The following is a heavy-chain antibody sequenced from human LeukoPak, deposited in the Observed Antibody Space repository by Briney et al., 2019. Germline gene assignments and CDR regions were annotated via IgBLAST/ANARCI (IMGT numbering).Heavy chain of an antibody. CDR1: GLTFSSYA. CDR2: ISGSGDTT. V-gene: IGHV3-23*01. J-gene: IGHJ1*01. D-gene: IGHD2-2*01. CDR3: AKDVVPDPPLEYFHH. Sequence: GGSLRLSCAASGLTFSSYAMSWVRQTPGKGLEWVSTISGSGDTTYYADSVKGRFVISRDNSKKTLSLQMTSLRAEDTAVYYCAKDVVPDPPLEYFHHWGQGTPLIVSS.